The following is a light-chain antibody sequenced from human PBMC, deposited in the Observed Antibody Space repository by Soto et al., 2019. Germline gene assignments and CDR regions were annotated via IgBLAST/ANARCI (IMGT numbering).Light chain of an antibody. V-gene: IGKV1-9*01. CDR3: QQRDSYPLT. Sequence: QLTQSPSSLSASVGDRVTITCRASQGISSYLAWYQQKPGKAPKLLIYAASTLQGGVPSRFSGSGSGTDFSLTSSSLQPEDFATYYCQQRDSYPLTFGGGTKVEIK. CDR2: AAS. J-gene: IGKJ4*01. CDR1: QGISSY.